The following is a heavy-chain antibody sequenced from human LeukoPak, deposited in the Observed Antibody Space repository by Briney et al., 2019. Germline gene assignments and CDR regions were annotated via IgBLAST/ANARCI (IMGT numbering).Heavy chain of an antibody. CDR1: GYSISSGYY. CDR3: ARRRSPSETGAFDI. D-gene: IGHD5-24*01. Sequence: SETLSLTCTVSGYSISSGYYWGWIRQPPGQGLEWIGTIYQSGSTYNNPSLKSRITISVDTSKNQFSLKLSSVTAADTAVYYCARRRSPSETGAFDIWGQGTMVTVSS. V-gene: IGHV4-38-2*02. CDR2: IYQSGST. J-gene: IGHJ3*02.